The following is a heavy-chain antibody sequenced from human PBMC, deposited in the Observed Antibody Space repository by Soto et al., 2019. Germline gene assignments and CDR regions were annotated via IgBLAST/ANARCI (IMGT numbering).Heavy chain of an antibody. V-gene: IGHV4-4*02. D-gene: IGHD2-8*01. Sequence: QVQLQESGPGLVQPAGTLSLTCAVYGGSISSNNWWSWVRQPPGKGLEWIGEIYHSGSTNYNPSLKSRVTISVDKSRNQFSLRLSSVTAADTAVYYCARHSPSYTNAGDYWGQGTLVTVSS. CDR2: IYHSGST. J-gene: IGHJ4*02. CDR3: ARHSPSYTNAGDY. CDR1: GGSISSNNW.